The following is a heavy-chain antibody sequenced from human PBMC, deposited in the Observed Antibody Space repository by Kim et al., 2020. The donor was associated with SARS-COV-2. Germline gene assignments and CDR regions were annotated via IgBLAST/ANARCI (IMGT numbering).Heavy chain of an antibody. Sequence: GGSLRLSCAASGFTFSSYWMSWVRQAPGKGLEWVANIKQDGSGKYYVDSVKGRFTISRDNAKNSLYLQMNSLSAEDTAVYYCASVVYQYNWNYLPKGYYYYHRMDVWGQGTTVTVSS. V-gene: IGHV3-7*01. J-gene: IGHJ6*02. CDR3: ASVVYQYNWNYLPKGYYYYHRMDV. CDR2: IKQDGSGK. CDR1: GFTFSSYW. D-gene: IGHD1-7*01.